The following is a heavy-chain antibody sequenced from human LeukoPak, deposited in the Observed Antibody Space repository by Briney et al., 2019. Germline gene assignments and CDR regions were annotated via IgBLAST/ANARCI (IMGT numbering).Heavy chain of an antibody. CDR2: INPSGGST. V-gene: IGHV1-46*01. CDR3: ARDVRDCSGGSCYWFSYYYYYMDV. D-gene: IGHD2-15*01. J-gene: IGHJ6*03. Sequence: ASVKVSCKASGYTFTSYYIHWVRQAPGQGLEWMGIINPSGGSTSYAQKFQGRVTMTRDMSTSTVYMELSSLRSEDTAVYYCARDVRDCSGGSCYWFSYYYYYMDVWGKGTTVTVSS. CDR1: GYTFTSYY.